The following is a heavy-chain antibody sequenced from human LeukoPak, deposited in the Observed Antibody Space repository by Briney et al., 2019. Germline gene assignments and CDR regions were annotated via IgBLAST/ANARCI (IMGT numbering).Heavy chain of an antibody. D-gene: IGHD3-3*01. CDR1: GHTFTSYD. CDR2: MNPNSGNT. CDR3: ARDQLRITIFGVVDYGMDV. V-gene: IGHV1-8*01. J-gene: IGHJ6*02. Sequence: GASVKVSCKASGHTFTSYDINWVRQATGQGLEWMGWMNPNSGNTGYAQKFQGRVTMTRNTSISTAYMELSSLRSEDTAVYYCARDQLRITIFGVVDYGMDVWGQGTTVTVSS.